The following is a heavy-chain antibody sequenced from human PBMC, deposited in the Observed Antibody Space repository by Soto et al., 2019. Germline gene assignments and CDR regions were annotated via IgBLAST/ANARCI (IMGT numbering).Heavy chain of an antibody. CDR3: ARRTRQVELRDILSYYYYMDV. V-gene: IGHV4-59*08. D-gene: IGHD1-7*01. CDR2: IYYSGST. J-gene: IGHJ6*03. Sequence: SETLSLTCTVSGGSISSYYWSWIRQPPGKGLEWIGYIYYSGSTNYNPSLKSRVTISVDTSKNQFSLKLSSVTAADTAVYYCARRTRQVELRDILSYYYYMDVWGKGTTVTVSS. CDR1: GGSISSYY.